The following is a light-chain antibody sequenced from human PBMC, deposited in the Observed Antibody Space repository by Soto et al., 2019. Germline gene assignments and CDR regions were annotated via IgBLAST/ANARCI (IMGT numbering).Light chain of an antibody. J-gene: IGKJ2*01. CDR1: QGISNY. CDR3: QKYNSGTRT. V-gene: IGKV1-27*01. Sequence: DIQMTQSPSSLSASVGDRVTITCRASQGISNYLAWYQQKPGKVPQLLIYAASTLQSGVPSRCSGSGSGTDFTLTISSLHPEDVATYYCQKYNSGTRTFGQRTKLEIK. CDR2: AAS.